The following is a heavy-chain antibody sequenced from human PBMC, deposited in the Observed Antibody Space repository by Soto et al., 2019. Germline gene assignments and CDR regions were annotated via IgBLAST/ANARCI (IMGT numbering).Heavy chain of an antibody. CDR2: IKQDGSEK. J-gene: IGHJ6*03. Sequence: GGSLRLSCAASGFTFSSYWMIWIRQAPGKGLEWVANIKQDGSEKYYVDSVKGRFTISRDNAKNSLYLQMNSLRAEDTAVYYCARDVTSWDYYYYYMDVWGKGTTVTVSS. V-gene: IGHV3-7*01. D-gene: IGHD4-17*01. CDR3: ARDVTSWDYYYYYMDV. CDR1: GFTFSSYW.